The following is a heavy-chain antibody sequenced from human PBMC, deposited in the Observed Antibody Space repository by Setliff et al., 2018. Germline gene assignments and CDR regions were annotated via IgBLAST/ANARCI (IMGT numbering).Heavy chain of an antibody. CDR2: MYYSGST. J-gene: IGHJ4*02. V-gene: IGHV4-39*07. D-gene: IGHD5-12*01. CDR1: GGSISSGSYY. Sequence: PSETLSLTCSVSGGSISSGSYYWGWIRQSPGKGLEWIGSMYYSGSTYYNPSLKGRVTLSVDTTKNQFSLKLTSMTAADTAVYLCARTPARGTTWLSPFDYWGQGTLVTVSS. CDR3: ARTPARGTTWLSPFDY.